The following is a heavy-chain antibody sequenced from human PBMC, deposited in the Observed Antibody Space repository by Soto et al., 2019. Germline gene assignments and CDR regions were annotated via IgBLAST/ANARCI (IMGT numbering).Heavy chain of an antibody. J-gene: IGHJ4*02. V-gene: IGHV4-34*01. Sequence: QVQLQQWGAGLLKPSETLSLTCAVYGGSFSGYYWSWIRQPPGKGLEWIGEINHSGSTNYNPSLKSRVTISVDTSKNQFSLKLSSVTAADTAVYYCARSFGVVSPSFDYWGQGTLVTVSS. CDR3: ARSFGVVSPSFDY. CDR1: GGSFSGYY. CDR2: INHSGST. D-gene: IGHD3-3*01.